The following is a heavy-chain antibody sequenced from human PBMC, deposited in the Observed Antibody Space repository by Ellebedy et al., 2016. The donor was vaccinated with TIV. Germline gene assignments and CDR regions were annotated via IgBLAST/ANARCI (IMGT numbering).Heavy chain of an antibody. J-gene: IGHJ6*02. CDR2: IYYNGST. V-gene: IGHV4-59*01. Sequence: SETLSLXXTVSGGYLRTYYWSWIRQSPGKGLEWIGYIYYNGSTDYNSSLKSRATISVDTSKNQFSLNLTSVTAADTAVYHCARALAGSNKVTYHFGMDVWGQGTTVTVSS. CDR1: GGYLRTYY. D-gene: IGHD2-21*02. CDR3: ARALAGSNKVTYHFGMDV.